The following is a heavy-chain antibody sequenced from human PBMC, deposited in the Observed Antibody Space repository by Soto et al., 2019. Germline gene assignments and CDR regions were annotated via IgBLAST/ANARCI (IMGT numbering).Heavy chain of an antibody. V-gene: IGHV4-31*03. Sequence: TLSLTCTVSAGSISSGDYYWSWIRQHPGKGLEWIGHIYYSGSTYYNPSLKSRVTISVDTSKNQFSLKLSSVTAADTAVYFCARDYYKYYDSSGYYRSXAYWGQGTLVTV. D-gene: IGHD3-22*01. CDR3: ARDYYKYYDSSGYYRSXAY. CDR2: IYYSGST. CDR1: AGSISSGDYY. J-gene: IGHJ4*02.